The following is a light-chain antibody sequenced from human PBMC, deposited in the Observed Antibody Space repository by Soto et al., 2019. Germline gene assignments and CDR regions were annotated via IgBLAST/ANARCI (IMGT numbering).Light chain of an antibody. CDR3: QQINSYPRT. Sequence: IQLTQSPSSLSASVGDRVTITCRASQGISSYLDWFQQKPGKTPKLLIYAATTLQSGVPSRFSGSGSGTDFTLTISSLQPEDFATYYCQQINSYPRTFGQGTKLEI. CDR1: QGISSY. V-gene: IGKV1-9*01. J-gene: IGKJ2*01. CDR2: AAT.